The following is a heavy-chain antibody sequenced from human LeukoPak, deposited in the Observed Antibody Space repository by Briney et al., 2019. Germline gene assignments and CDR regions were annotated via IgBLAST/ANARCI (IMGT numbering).Heavy chain of an antibody. J-gene: IGHJ3*02. CDR1: GFTFNSHW. V-gene: IGHV3-74*01. Sequence: QPGGSLRLSCAASGFTFNSHWMHWVRQAPGKGLVWVSRINGDGSSTTYADSVRGRFTISRDDAKNTLYLEMNSLRAEDTAVYYCAREWHDAFDIWGQGTMVTVSS. CDR2: INGDGSST. D-gene: IGHD5-24*01. CDR3: AREWHDAFDI.